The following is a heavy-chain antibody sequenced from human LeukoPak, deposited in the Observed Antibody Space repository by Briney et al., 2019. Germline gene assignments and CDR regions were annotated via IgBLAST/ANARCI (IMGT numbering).Heavy chain of an antibody. V-gene: IGHV1-69*04. J-gene: IGHJ3*02. D-gene: IGHD6-6*01. CDR1: GGTFSSYA. CDR2: IIPILGIA. CDR3: ARAADIAARRDAFDI. Sequence: ASVKVSCKASGGTFSSYAISWVRQAPGQGLEWMGRIIPILGIANYAQKFQGRVTITADKSTSTAYVELSSLRSEDTAVYYCARAADIAARRDAFDIWGQGTMVTVSS.